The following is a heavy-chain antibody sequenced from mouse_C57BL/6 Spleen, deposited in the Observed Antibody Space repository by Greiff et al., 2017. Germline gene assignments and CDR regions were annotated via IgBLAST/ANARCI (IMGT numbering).Heavy chain of an antibody. CDR1: GYTFTSYW. Sequence: QVQLQQPGAELVRPGSSVKLSCKASGYTFTSYWLHWVKQRPIQGLEWIGNIDPSDSETHYNQKFKDKATLTVDKSSSTAYMQLSSLTSEDSAVYYCARSDYGSSYGIAYWGQGTLVTVSA. CDR3: ARSDYGSSYGIAY. D-gene: IGHD1-1*01. CDR2: IDPSDSET. J-gene: IGHJ3*01. V-gene: IGHV1-52*01.